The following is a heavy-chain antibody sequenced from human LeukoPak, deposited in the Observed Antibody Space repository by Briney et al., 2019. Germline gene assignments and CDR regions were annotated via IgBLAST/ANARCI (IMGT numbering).Heavy chain of an antibody. J-gene: IGHJ4*02. CDR1: GFTFSSYG. V-gene: IGHV3-30*18. CDR2: ISYDGSNK. CDR3: AKDLGDYSSV. D-gene: IGHD4-11*01. Sequence: GKSLRLSCAASGFTFSSYGMHWVRQAPGKGLEWVAVISYDGSNKYYADSVKGRFTISRDNSKNTLYLQMNSLRAEDTAVYYCAKDLGDYSSVWGQGTLVTVSS.